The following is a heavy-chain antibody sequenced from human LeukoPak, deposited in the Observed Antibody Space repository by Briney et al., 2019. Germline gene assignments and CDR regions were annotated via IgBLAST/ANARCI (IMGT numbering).Heavy chain of an antibody. CDR3: ASCFSSTSCQPYYYYYMDV. Sequence: SVKVSCKASGGTFSSYAISWVRQAPGQGLEWMGRIIPILGIANYAQKFQGRVTITADESTSTAYMELSSLRSEDTAVYYCASCFSSTSCQPYYYYYMDVWGKGTTVTVSS. J-gene: IGHJ6*03. CDR1: GGTFSSYA. V-gene: IGHV1-69*04. CDR2: IIPILGIA. D-gene: IGHD2-2*01.